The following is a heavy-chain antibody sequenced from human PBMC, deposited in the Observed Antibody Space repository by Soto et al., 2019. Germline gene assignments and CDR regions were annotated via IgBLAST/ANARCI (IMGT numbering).Heavy chain of an antibody. D-gene: IGHD7-27*01. CDR3: ARDNVAPPAGAGGYFDY. J-gene: IGHJ4*02. V-gene: IGHV1-46*01. CDR2: INPSGGST. CDR1: GYTFTSYY. Sequence: GASVKVSCKASGYTFTSYYMHWVRQAPGQGLEWMGIINPSGGSTSYAQKFQGRVTMTRDTSTSTVYMELSSLRSEDTAVYYCARDNVAPPAGAGGYFDYWGQGTLVTVSS.